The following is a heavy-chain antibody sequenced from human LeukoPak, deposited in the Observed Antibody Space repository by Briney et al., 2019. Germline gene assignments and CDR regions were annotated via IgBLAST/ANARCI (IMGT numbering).Heavy chain of an antibody. D-gene: IGHD4-17*01. CDR2: ISYDGSNK. V-gene: IGHV3-30*18. CDR3: AKDMGHDYGDYGQDY. CDR1: GFTFSSYG. J-gene: IGHJ4*02. Sequence: GGSLRLSCAASGFTFSSYGMHWVRQAPGKGLEWVAVISYDGSNKYYADSVKGRFTISRDNSKNTLYLQMNSLRAEDTALYYCAKDMGHDYGDYGQDYWGQGTLVTVSS.